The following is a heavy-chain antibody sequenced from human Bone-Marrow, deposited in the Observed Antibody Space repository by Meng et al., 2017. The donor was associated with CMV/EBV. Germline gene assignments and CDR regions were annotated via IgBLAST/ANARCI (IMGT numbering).Heavy chain of an antibody. CDR3: ANSYGSGNFDY. Sequence: SCAASGFIFSSYNMNWVRQAPGKGLEWVSSISSSSSYICYADSVKGRFTISRDNAKSSLYLQMNSLRVEDTAVYYCANSYGSGNFDYWGQGTLVTVSS. J-gene: IGHJ4*02. D-gene: IGHD3-10*01. V-gene: IGHV3-21*04. CDR2: ISSSSSYI. CDR1: GFIFSSYN.